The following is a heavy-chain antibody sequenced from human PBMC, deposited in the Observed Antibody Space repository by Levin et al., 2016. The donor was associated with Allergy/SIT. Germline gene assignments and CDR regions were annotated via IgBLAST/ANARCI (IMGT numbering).Heavy chain of an antibody. CDR2: ITGSGGST. J-gene: IGHJ4*02. CDR3: ASIYVWGTVFDY. CDR1: GFTFSSYA. V-gene: IGHV3-23*01. Sequence: GESLKISCAASGFTFSSYAMSWVRQAPGKGLEWVSAITGSGGSTYYADSVKGRFTISRDNSKNTLYLQMNSLRAEDTAVYCCASIYVWGTVFDYWGQGTLVTVSS. D-gene: IGHD3-16*01.